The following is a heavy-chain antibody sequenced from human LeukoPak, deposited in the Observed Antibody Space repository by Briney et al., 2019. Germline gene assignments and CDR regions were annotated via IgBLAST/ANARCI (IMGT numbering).Heavy chain of an antibody. CDR1: GGSISSYY. CDR2: IYYSGST. D-gene: IGHD3-10*01. V-gene: IGHV4-59*06. J-gene: IGHJ4*02. CDR3: ASYYGSGRRPFDY. Sequence: SETLSLTCTVSGGSISSYYWSWIRQHPGKGLEWIGYIYYSGSTYYNPSLKSRVTISVDTSKNQFSLKLSSVTAADTAVYYCASYYGSGRRPFDYWGQGTLVTVSS.